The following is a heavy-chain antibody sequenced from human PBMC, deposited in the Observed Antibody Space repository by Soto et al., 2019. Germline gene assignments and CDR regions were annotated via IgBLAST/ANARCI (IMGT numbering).Heavy chain of an antibody. J-gene: IGHJ6*02. CDR2: IWNDGNGY. V-gene: IGHV3-33*01. D-gene: IGHD6-13*01. CDR3: ARRQISPPTRGAASARGGMDV. CDR1: GFTFNNYG. Sequence: QVQLVESGGGVVQPGRSLRLSCAASGFTFNNYGMHWVRQAPGKGLEWVAVIWNDGNGYYYANSVKGLFTISRDNTKKTLYLQMSSLRAEDTAVYYCARRQISPPTRGAASARGGMDVWGQGTTVTVSS.